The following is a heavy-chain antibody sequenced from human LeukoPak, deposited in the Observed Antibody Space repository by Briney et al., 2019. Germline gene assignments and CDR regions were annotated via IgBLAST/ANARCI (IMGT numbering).Heavy chain of an antibody. J-gene: IGHJ6*02. CDR2: IWYDGSNK. V-gene: IGHV3-33*01. CDR3: ARDPPIYDYYYGMDV. Sequence: GRSLRLSCAASGFTFSSYGMHWVRQAPGKGLEWVAVIWYDGSNKYYADSVKGRFTVSRDNSKNTLYLQMNSLRAEDTAVYYCARDPPIYDYYYGMDVWGQGTTVTVSS. CDR1: GFTFSSYG.